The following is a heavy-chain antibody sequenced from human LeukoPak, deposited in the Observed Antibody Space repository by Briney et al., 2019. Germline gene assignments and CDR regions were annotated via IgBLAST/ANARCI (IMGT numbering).Heavy chain of an antibody. CDR3: ARAQVPAAIGFGDY. J-gene: IGHJ4*02. Sequence: PGGSLRLSCAASGFTFDDYGMSWVRQAPGKGLEWVSDINWNGGSTGYADSVKGRFTISRDNAKNSLYLQMNSLRAEDTALYYCARAQVPAAIGFGDYWGQGTLVTVSS. CDR2: INWNGGST. V-gene: IGHV3-20*04. D-gene: IGHD2-2*01. CDR1: GFTFDDYG.